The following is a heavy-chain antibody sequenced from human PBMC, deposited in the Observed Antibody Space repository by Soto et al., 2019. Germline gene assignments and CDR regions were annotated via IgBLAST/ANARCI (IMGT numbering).Heavy chain of an antibody. CDR3: AKDLDTSMVPEY. CDR1: GFTFSNYA. V-gene: IGHV3-23*01. J-gene: IGHJ4*02. D-gene: IGHD5-18*01. Sequence: GGSLRLSCAASGFTFSNYAVTWVRQAPGKGLEWVSTISGSGGSTYYADSVKGRFTISRDNSKNTLYLQMNSLRAEDTAVYYCAKDLDTSMVPEYWGQGTLVTVS. CDR2: ISGSGGST.